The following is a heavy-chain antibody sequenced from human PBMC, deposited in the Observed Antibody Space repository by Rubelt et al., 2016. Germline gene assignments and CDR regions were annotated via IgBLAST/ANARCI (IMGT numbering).Heavy chain of an antibody. CDR1: GGSFSGYY. CDR3: ARGLDNYGY. CDR2: INHSGST. D-gene: IGHD3-16*01. V-gene: IGHV4-34*01. J-gene: IGHJ4*02. Sequence: QVQLQQWGAGLLKPSETLSLTCAVYGGSFSGYYWSWIRQPPGKGLEWSGEINHSGSTNYNPSLKSRVTITVDTAKNQFSLKLSSVTAADTAVYYCARGLDNYGYWGQGTLVTVSS.